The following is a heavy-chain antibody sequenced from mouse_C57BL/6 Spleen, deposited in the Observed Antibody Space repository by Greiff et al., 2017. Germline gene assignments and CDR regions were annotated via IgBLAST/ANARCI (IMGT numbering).Heavy chain of an antibody. J-gene: IGHJ2*01. D-gene: IGHD1-1*01. CDR2: ISSGGSYT. CDR3: AIYGSRSFDY. V-gene: IGHV5-6*01. CDR1: GFTFSSYG. Sequence: EVMLVASGGDLVKPGGSLKLSCAASGFTFSSYGMSWVRQTPDKRLEWVATISSGGSYTYYPDSVKGRFTISRDNAKNTLYLQMSSLKSEDTAMYYCAIYGSRSFDYWGQGTTLTVSS.